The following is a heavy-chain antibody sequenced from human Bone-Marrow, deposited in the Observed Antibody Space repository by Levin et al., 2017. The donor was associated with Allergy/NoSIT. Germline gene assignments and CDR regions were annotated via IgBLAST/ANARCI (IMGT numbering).Heavy chain of an antibody. CDR3: ARDPDYYDRAFDT. J-gene: IGHJ3*02. D-gene: IGHD3-22*01. V-gene: IGHV1-2*02. Sequence: ASVKVSCKASGYTFTDYYMNWVRQAPGQGLEWMGWINPNSGGTNYAQKFQGRVTMTRDTSISTAYMDLSGLRSDDTAVYYCARDPDYYDRAFDTWGQGTMVTVSS. CDR1: GYTFTDYY. CDR2: INPNSGGT.